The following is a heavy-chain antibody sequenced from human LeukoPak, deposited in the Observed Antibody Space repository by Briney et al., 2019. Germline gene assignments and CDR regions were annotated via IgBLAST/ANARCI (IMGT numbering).Heavy chain of an antibody. CDR2: IYYSGST. J-gene: IGHJ4*02. D-gene: IGHD3-16*02. CDR1: GGSISSYY. Sequence: PSETLSLTCTVSGGSISSYYWSWIRQLPGKGLEWIGYIYYSGSTNYNPSLKSRVTISVDTSKNQFSLKLSSVTAADTAVYYCARDSPRGGVIAQGGPYFDYWGQGTLVTVSS. V-gene: IGHV4-59*12. CDR3: ARDSPRGGVIAQGGPYFDY.